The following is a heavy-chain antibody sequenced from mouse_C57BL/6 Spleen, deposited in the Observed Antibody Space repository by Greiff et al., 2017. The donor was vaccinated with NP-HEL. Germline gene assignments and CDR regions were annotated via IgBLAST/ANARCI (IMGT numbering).Heavy chain of an antibody. Sequence: EVKLVESGGGLVKPGGSLKLSCAASGFTFSSYAMSWVRQTPEKRLEWVATISDGGSYTYYPDNVKGRFTISRDNAKNNLYLQMSHLKSEDTAMYYCARVPLPYYFDYWGQGTTLTVSS. CDR3: ARVPLPYYFDY. V-gene: IGHV5-4*03. CDR1: GFTFSSYA. CDR2: ISDGGSYT. J-gene: IGHJ2*01.